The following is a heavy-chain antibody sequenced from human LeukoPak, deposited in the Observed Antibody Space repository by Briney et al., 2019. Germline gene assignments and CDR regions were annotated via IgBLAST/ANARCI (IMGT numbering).Heavy chain of an antibody. CDR3: TTLLVTFGGAVDF. CDR2: FDLKLGKQ. CDR1: EVC. D-gene: IGHD3-16*01. Sequence: EVCIYWGWQAPEKKIEWMGGFDLKLGKQIYAQRFQGRVTVTEDTSTETTNLDLSSLTSDDTAMSYCTTLLVTFGGAVDFWGHGTPVTVSS. J-gene: IGHJ4*01. V-gene: IGHV1-24*01.